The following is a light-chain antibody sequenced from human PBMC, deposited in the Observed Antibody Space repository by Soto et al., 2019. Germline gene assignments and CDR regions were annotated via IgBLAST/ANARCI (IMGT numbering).Light chain of an antibody. Sequence: QSALTQPRSVSGSPGQSVGISCTGTSSDVGGYNYVSWYRQRPGKAPQLMIYDVSKRPSGVPDRFSGSKSGNTASLTISGLQADDEADYYCCSYAGNYVVIFGGGTKLTVL. CDR2: DVS. CDR1: SSDVGGYNY. CDR3: CSYAGNYVVI. V-gene: IGLV2-11*01. J-gene: IGLJ2*01.